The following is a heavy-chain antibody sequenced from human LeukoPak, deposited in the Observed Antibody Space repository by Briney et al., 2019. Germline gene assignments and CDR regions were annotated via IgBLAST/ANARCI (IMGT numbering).Heavy chain of an antibody. D-gene: IGHD4-23*01. Sequence: SETLSLTCTVSGGSISSGDYYWRWIRQPPGKGLEWIGYIYYSGSTYYNPSLKSRVTISVDTSKNQFSLKLSSVTAADTAVYYCARELKRLRWYYGMDVWGQGTTVTVSS. CDR2: IYYSGST. V-gene: IGHV4-30-4*01. CDR3: ARELKRLRWYYGMDV. CDR1: GGSISSGDYY. J-gene: IGHJ6*02.